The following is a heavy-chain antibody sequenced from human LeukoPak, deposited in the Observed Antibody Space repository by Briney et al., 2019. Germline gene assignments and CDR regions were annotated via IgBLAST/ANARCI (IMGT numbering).Heavy chain of an antibody. CDR2: IRHDGSDI. CDR3: AKENVVVVAAKAYFDY. D-gene: IGHD2-15*01. Sequence: AGGSLRLSCEGSGFSFSSYGMNWVRQAPGKGLEWVAFIRHDGSDIYYADSVRGRFTISRDNSKNTLYLQMNSLRAEDTAVYYCAKENVVVVAAKAYFDYWGQGTLVTVSS. CDR1: GFSFSSYG. J-gene: IGHJ4*02. V-gene: IGHV3-30*02.